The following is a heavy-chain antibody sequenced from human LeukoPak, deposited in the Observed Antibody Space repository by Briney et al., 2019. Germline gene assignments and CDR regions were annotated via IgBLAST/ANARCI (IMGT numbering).Heavy chain of an antibody. CDR2: ISGSGGST. D-gene: IGHD3-16*02. Sequence: GGSLRLSCAASGFTFSSSAMSWVRQAPGKGLEWVSAISGSGGSTYYADSVKGRFTISRDNSKNTLYLQMNSLRAEDTAVYYCAKGGPDDYVWGSYRSPQDYWGQGTLVTVSS. J-gene: IGHJ4*02. CDR1: GFTFSSSA. CDR3: AKGGPDDYVWGSYRSPQDY. V-gene: IGHV3-23*01.